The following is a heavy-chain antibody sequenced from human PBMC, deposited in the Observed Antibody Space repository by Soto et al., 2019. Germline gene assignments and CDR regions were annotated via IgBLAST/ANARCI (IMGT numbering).Heavy chain of an antibody. J-gene: IGHJ6*02. CDR3: ARDSPQDGSGSYVMDV. CDR1: GGTFSSYA. V-gene: IGHV1-69*13. D-gene: IGHD3-10*01. Sequence: ASVKVSCKASGGTFSSYAISWVRQAPGQGLEWMGGIIPIFGTANYAQKFQGRVTITADESTSTAYMELSSLRSEDTAVYYCARDSPQDGSGSYVMDVWGQGTTVTVSS. CDR2: IIPIFGTA.